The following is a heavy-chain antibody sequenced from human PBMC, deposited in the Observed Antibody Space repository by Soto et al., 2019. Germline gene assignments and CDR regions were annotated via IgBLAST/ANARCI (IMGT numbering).Heavy chain of an antibody. Sequence: WTWIRQSPGKGLEWIGYIYYSGSTYYNPSLESRVAISLDTSRSQFSLTLHSVTAADTAIYYCARDRHNNFFDPWGQGTLFTVSS. J-gene: IGHJ5*02. D-gene: IGHD6-6*01. CDR3: ARDRHNNFFDP. V-gene: IGHV4-31*02. CDR2: IYYSGST.